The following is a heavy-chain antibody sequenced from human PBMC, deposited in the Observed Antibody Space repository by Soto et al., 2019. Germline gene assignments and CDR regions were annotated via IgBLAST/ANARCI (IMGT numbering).Heavy chain of an antibody. CDR1: GFTFSSYW. D-gene: IGHD2-8*01. V-gene: IGHV3-7*05. CDR3: ARDQLDIVLMVYAKYYYYGMDV. J-gene: IGHJ6*02. CDR2: IKQDGSEK. Sequence: AGGSLRLSCAASGFTFSSYWMSWVRQAPGKGLEWVANIKQDGSEKYYVDSVKGRFTISRDNAKNSLYLQMNSLRAEDTAVYYCARDQLDIVLMVYAKYYYYGMDVWGQGTTVTVSS.